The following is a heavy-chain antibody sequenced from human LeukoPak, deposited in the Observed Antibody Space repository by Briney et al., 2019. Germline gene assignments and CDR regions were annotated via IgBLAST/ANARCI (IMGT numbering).Heavy chain of an antibody. Sequence: TSETLSLTCTVSGGSISSSSYYWGWIRQPPGKVLEWLGSIYYSGSTYYDPFLKSRVTISVDTSKNQFSLKLSSGTAAETAVYYRASGHSSGYYYYYYGMDVWGPRTTGTAS. V-gene: IGHV4-39*01. D-gene: IGHD3-22*01. J-gene: IGHJ6*02. CDR1: GGSISSSSYY. CDR2: IYYSGST. CDR3: ASGHSSGYYYYYYGMDV.